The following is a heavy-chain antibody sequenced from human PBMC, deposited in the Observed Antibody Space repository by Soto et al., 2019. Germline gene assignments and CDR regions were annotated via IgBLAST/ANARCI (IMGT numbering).Heavy chain of an antibody. CDR2: IYPGDSDT. D-gene: IGHD6-13*01. J-gene: IGHJ6*03. Sequence: PGESLKISCKGSGYSFTSYWIGWVRQMPGKGLEWMGIIYPGDSDTRYSPSYQGQVTISADKSISTAYLQWSSLKASDTAMYYCATLLAAAGTFNYYDMAVWGKGTPVTVSS. V-gene: IGHV5-51*01. CDR3: ATLLAAAGTFNYYDMAV. CDR1: GYSFTSYW.